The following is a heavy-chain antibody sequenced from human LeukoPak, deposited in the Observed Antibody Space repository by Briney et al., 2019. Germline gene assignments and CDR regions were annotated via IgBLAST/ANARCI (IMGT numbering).Heavy chain of an antibody. CDR1: GGSISSYY. Sequence: SETLSLTCTVSGGSISSYYWSWFRQPPGKGLEGIGYIYYSGSTNYNPSLKSRVTISVDTSKNQFSLKLSSVTAADTAVYYCARQRSSGWYRVSGSGMDVWGQGTTVTVSS. CDR2: IYYSGST. V-gene: IGHV4-59*08. D-gene: IGHD6-19*01. CDR3: ARQRSSGWYRVSGSGMDV. J-gene: IGHJ6*01.